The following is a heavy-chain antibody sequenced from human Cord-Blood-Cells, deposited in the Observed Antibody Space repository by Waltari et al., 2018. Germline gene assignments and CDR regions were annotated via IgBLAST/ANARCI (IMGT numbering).Heavy chain of an antibody. D-gene: IGHD6-13*01. J-gene: IGHJ2*01. CDR3: ARIRIAAAGYWYFDL. CDR2: IFSNDEK. V-gene: IGHV2-26*01. Sequence: QVTLKESGPVLVKPTETLTLTCTVSGFSLSNARMGVSWIRQPPGKALEWLAHIFSNDEKSYSTSLKSRLTIAKDTSKSQVVLTMTSMDAVDAATYYCARIRIAAAGYWYFDLWGRGTLVTVSS. CDR1: GFSLSNARMG.